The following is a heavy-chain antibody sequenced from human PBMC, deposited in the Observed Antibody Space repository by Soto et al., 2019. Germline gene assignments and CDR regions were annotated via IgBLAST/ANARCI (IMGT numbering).Heavy chain of an antibody. D-gene: IGHD3-3*01. J-gene: IGHJ6*02. Sequence: EVQLVESGGGLVQPGGSLRLSCAASGFTFSSYSMNWVRQAPGKGLEWVSYISSSSSTIYYADSVKGRFTISRDNAKNSLYLQMNSLRDEDTAVYYCARRGILEWLDYYYGMDVWGQGTTVTVSS. V-gene: IGHV3-48*02. CDR1: GFTFSSYS. CDR2: ISSSSSTI. CDR3: ARRGILEWLDYYYGMDV.